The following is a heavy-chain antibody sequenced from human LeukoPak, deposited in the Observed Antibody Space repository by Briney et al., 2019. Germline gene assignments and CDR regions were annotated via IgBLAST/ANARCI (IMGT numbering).Heavy chain of an antibody. CDR2: ISGSGGGT. V-gene: IGHV3-23*01. D-gene: IGHD6-19*01. J-gene: IGHJ4*02. CDR3: AKWRDSSGWYYFDY. CDR1: GFTFSSYA. Sequence: GGSLRLSCAASGFTFSSYAMSWVRQAPGKGLEWVSAISGSGGGTYYADSVKGRFTISRDNSKNTLYLQMNSLRAEDTAVYYCAKWRDSSGWYYFDYWGQGTLVTVSS.